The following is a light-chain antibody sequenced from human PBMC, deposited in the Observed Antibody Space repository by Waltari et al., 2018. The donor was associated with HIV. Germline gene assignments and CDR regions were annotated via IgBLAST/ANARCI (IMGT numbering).Light chain of an antibody. Sequence: SAVTQPASVSGLPGQSITISCTGDASDFALYNFVSWYQQHPVKLPRLIVYDVDSRASGISARFSGSKSGHTASLNISGLRAEDEADYYCASFTDDNTLLFGGGTKVTVL. J-gene: IGLJ3*02. CDR2: DVD. V-gene: IGLV2-14*03. CDR3: ASFTDDNTLL. CDR1: ASDFALYNF.